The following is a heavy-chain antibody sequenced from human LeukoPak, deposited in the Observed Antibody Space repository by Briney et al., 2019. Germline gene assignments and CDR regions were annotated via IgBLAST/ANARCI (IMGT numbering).Heavy chain of an antibody. CDR2: IKSDGSDT. Sequence: PGRSLRLSCAASGFTFSTYWMHWVRQAPGKGLVWVSHIKSDGSDTSYADSVKGRFTISRDNAKNTLYLQMNSLRAEDTAVYYCARGDYGMDVWGRGTTVTVSS. CDR1: GFTFSTYW. J-gene: IGHJ6*02. D-gene: IGHD2-21*01. CDR3: ARGDYGMDV. V-gene: IGHV3-74*01.